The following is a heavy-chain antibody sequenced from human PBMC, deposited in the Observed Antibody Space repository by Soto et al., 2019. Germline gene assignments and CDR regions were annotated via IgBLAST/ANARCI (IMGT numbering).Heavy chain of an antibody. CDR2: IYPGDSDT. V-gene: IGHV5-51*01. D-gene: IGHD1-26*01. CDR3: ARVQWELSPYYGMDV. CDR1: GYSFTSYW. Sequence: PGESLKISCKGSGYSFTSYWIGWVRQMPGKGLEWMGIIYPGDSDTRYSPSFQGQVTISADKSISTAYLQWRSLKASDTAMYYCARVQWELSPYYGMDVWGQGTMVTVSS. J-gene: IGHJ6*02.